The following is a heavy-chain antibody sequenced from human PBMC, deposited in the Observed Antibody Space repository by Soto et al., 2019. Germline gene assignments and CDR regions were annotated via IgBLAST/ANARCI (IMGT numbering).Heavy chain of an antibody. CDR1: DYPLTASN. V-gene: IGHV1-2*04. Sequence: APATVSGVPYDYPLTASNIHWVREDTAQNTEGVGRINPKSGGTHHAQKFQAWVTLTSDRSISTAYMEVNKLTSDDTAVYYCARGVSTDCSNGVCPSNYYYDMDVWGQATTVTVS. CDR2: INPKSGGT. CDR3: ARGVSTDCSNGVCPSNYYYDMDV. J-gene: IGHJ6*02. D-gene: IGHD2-8*01.